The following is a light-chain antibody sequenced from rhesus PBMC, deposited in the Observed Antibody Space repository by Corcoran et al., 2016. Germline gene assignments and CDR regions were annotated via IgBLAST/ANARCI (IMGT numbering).Light chain of an antibody. J-gene: IGKJ2*01. CDR3: QHYYSTPYS. CDR2: EAS. CDR1: QGITND. Sequence: DIQMTQSPSSLSASVGDRVTITCRASQGITNDLAWYQQKPGETPKLLIYEASNLQSRIPSRFSGSGCGTEFTLTISSLQSEDFATYYCQHYYSTPYSFGQGTKVEIK. V-gene: IGKV1-25*01.